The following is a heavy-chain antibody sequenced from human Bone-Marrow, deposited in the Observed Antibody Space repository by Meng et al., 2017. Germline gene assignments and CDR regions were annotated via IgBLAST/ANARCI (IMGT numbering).Heavy chain of an antibody. D-gene: IGHD6-19*01. Sequence: ASVKVSCKSSGYTFTSYGISWVRQAHGQGLEWMGWISAYNGNTNYAQKLQGRVTMTTDTSTSTAYMEMRSLRSDDTAVYYCARVYIAVYDAFDIWGQGTMVTVSS. J-gene: IGHJ3*02. CDR2: ISAYNGNT. V-gene: IGHV1-18*01. CDR1: GYTFTSYG. CDR3: ARVYIAVYDAFDI.